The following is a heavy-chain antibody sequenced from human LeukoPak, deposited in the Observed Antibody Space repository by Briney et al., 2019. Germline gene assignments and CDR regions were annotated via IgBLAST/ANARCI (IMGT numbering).Heavy chain of an antibody. CDR1: GXTXSSYS. V-gene: IGHV3-21*01. D-gene: IGHD4-17*01. J-gene: IGHJ4*02. CDR2: ISSSSSYI. Sequence: GGSLRLPWAAXGXTXSSYSMNXVXXAPXXXLXXVSSISSSSSYIYYADSVKGRLTISRDNAKNSLYLQMNSLRAEXTAVYYXASXTTVTPAVDYWGQGTLVTVSS. CDR3: ASXTTVTPAVDY.